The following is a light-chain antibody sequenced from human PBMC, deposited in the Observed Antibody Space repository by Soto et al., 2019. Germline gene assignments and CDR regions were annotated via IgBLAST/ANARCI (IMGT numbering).Light chain of an antibody. Sequence: EIVLTQSPGTLSLSPGERATLSCRASQSVSSSYLAWYQQKPGQAPRLLIYGASSRATGIPDRFSGSGSGTDFTLTISRLEPEDFAVDYCQQYGSSLPIFTGATFGQGTKLEIK. J-gene: IGKJ2*01. CDR1: QSVSSSY. CDR3: QQYGSSLPIFTGAT. V-gene: IGKV3-20*01. CDR2: GAS.